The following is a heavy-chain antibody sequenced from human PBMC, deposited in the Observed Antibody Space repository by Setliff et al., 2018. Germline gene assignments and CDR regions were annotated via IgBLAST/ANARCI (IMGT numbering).Heavy chain of an antibody. D-gene: IGHD1-26*01. J-gene: IGHJ6*03. CDR3: ARDHGIVPGVDYMDV. V-gene: IGHV3-7*01. Sequence: PGGSLRLSCAASGFTFNCCWMRWVRQAPGKGLEWVANIKQDGSEKYYVDSVKGRFTISRDNAKNSLYLQMNSLRAEDTAVYYCARDHGIVPGVDYMDVWGKGTTVTVSS. CDR2: IKQDGSEK. CDR1: GFTFNCCW.